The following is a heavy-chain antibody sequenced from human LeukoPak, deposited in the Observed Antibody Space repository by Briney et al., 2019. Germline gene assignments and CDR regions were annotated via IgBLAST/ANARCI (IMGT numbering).Heavy chain of an antibody. CDR2: ISGSGGTT. CDR1: RFTFSSYA. Sequence: GGSLRLSCASSRFTFSSYAMSWVRQGPGKGLEWLSSISGSGGTTYYADSVKGRFTITRDNSKNTLYLQMNSLRAEDTAVYYCAKVSRPAAGTGEYFDYWGQGTLVTASS. J-gene: IGHJ4*02. V-gene: IGHV3-23*01. D-gene: IGHD6-13*01. CDR3: AKVSRPAAGTGEYFDY.